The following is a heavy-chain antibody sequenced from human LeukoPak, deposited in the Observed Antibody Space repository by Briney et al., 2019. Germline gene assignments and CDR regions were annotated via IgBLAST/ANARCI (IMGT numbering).Heavy chain of an antibody. J-gene: IGHJ4*02. V-gene: IGHV4-39*02. CDR3: ARDNVVVVPAALTD. CDR1: GGSISSSSYY. D-gene: IGHD2-2*01. CDR2: IYYSGST. Sequence: SETLSLTCTVSGGSISSSSYYWGWIRQPPGKGLEWIGSIYYSGSTYYNPSLKSRVTVSVDTSKNQFSLKLSSVTAADTAVYYCARDNVVVVPAALTDWGQGTLVTVSS.